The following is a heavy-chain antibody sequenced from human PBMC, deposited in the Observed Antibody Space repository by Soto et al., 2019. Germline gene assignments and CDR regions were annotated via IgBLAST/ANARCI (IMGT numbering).Heavy chain of an antibody. CDR2: IIPILGIA. D-gene: IGHD3-9*01. V-gene: IGHV1-69*02. J-gene: IGHJ1*01. CDR1: GGTFSSYT. CDR3: ARARPDYDILTGYHDTPIKYFQH. Sequence: SVKVSCKASGGTFSSYTISWGRQAPGQGLEWMGRIIPILGIANYAQKFQGRVTITADKSTSTAYMELSSLRSEDTAVYYCARARPDYDILTGYHDTPIKYFQHCGQRTLVTVSS.